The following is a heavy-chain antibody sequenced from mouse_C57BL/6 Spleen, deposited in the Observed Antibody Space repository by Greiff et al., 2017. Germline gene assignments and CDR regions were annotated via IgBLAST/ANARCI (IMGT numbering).Heavy chain of an antibody. CDR3: ASLYYSNPAWFAY. Sequence: QVQLQQPGAELVKPGASVKLSCKASGYTFTSYWMHWVKQRPGRGLGWIGRIYPNSGGTKYNGKFKSKATLTVDKPSSTAYMQLSSLTSEDSAVYYCASLYYSNPAWFAYWGQGTLVTVSA. CDR2: IYPNSGGT. D-gene: IGHD2-5*01. J-gene: IGHJ3*01. V-gene: IGHV1-72*01. CDR1: GYTFTSYW.